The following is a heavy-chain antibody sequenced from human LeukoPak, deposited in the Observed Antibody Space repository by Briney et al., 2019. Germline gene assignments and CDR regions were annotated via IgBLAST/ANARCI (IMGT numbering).Heavy chain of an antibody. V-gene: IGHV3-23*01. Sequence: GGSLRLSCAASGFTFSSYGMSLVRQAPGKRLEWVSAISGSGGSTYYADSVKGRFTISRDNSKNTLYLQMNSLRAEDTAVYYCANSPRYSSRYFQNWGQGTLVTVSS. CDR2: ISGSGGST. D-gene: IGHD6-13*01. CDR1: GFTFSSYG. J-gene: IGHJ1*01. CDR3: ANSPRYSSRYFQN.